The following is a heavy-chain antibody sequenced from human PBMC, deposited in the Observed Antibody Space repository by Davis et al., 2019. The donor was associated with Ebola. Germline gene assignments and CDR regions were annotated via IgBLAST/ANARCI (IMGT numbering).Heavy chain of an antibody. Sequence: GESLKISCAASGFTVSSNYMSWVRQAPGKGLEWIAYISGHSLYTNYAASVKGRFTVSRDNAKNSLYLQINSLRAEDTAVYYCARGTADFWSGYNYYYYYYGMDVWGQGTTVTVSS. CDR2: ISGHSLYT. CDR3: ARGTADFWSGYNYYYYYYGMDV. J-gene: IGHJ6*02. D-gene: IGHD3-3*01. CDR1: GFTVSSNY. V-gene: IGHV3-11*06.